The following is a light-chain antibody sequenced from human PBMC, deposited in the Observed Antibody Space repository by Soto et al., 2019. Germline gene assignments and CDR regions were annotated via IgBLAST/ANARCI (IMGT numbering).Light chain of an antibody. Sequence: EIVMTQSPATLSVSPGERATLSCRASQSVSSNLAWYQQKPGQAPRLLIYGASTRATGIPARFSGSGSGTEFNPTISSLQSEDFAVYYCQQYNNWPQTFGQGTKVEIK. CDR2: GAS. CDR3: QQYNNWPQT. CDR1: QSVSSN. J-gene: IGKJ1*01. V-gene: IGKV3-15*01.